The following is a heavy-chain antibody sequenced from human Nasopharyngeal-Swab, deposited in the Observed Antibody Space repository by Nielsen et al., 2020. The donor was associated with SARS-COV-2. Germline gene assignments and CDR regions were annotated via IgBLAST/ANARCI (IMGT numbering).Heavy chain of an antibody. D-gene: IGHD6-13*01. J-gene: IGHJ2*01. V-gene: IGHV3-21*01. CDR2: ISSSSSYI. CDR3: ARDLVSSWRAIGNWYFDL. CDR1: GFTFSSYS. Sequence: GESLKISCAASGFTFSSYSMNWVRQAPGKGLEWASSISSSSSYIYYADSMKGRFTISRDNAKNSLYLQISSLRAEDTAVYYCARDLVSSWRAIGNWYFDLWGRGTLVTVSS.